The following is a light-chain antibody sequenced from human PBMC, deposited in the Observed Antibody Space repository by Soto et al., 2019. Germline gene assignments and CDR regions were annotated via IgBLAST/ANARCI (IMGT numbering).Light chain of an antibody. CDR1: TGAVTSGYY. CDR2: STS. J-gene: IGLJ2*01. V-gene: IGLV7-43*01. CDR3: LLYYGGALVV. Sequence: QAVVTQEPSLTVSPGGTVTLTCASSTGAVTSGYYPNWFQQKPGQAPGALIYSTSNKHSWTPARFSGSLLGGKAALTLSGVQPEDEAEYYCLLYYGGALVVFGGGTKVTVL.